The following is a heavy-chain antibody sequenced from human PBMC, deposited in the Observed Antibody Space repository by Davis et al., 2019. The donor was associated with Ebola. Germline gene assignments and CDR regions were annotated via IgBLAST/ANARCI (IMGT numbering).Heavy chain of an antibody. D-gene: IGHD5-24*01. J-gene: IGHJ6*02. Sequence: ASVKVSCKASGYTFTGYYMHWVRQAPGQGLEWMGIINPSGGSTSYAQKFQGRVTMTRDTSTSTVYMELSSLRSEDTAVYYCARGGDWDGYNAQYGMDVWGQGTTVTVSS. V-gene: IGHV1-46*01. CDR3: ARGGDWDGYNAQYGMDV. CDR1: GYTFTGYY. CDR2: INPSGGST.